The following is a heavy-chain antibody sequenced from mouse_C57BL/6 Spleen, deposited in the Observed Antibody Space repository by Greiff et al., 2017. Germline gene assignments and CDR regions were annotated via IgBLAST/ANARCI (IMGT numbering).Heavy chain of an antibody. V-gene: IGHV1-52*01. CDR2: IDPSDSET. CDR1: GYTFTSYW. CDR3: ARSRWIYYDYDGYAMDY. D-gene: IGHD2-4*01. Sequence: QVQLQQPGAELVRPGSSVKLSCKASGYTFTSYWMHWVKQRPIQGLEWIGNIDPSDSETHYNQKFKDKATLTVDKSSSTAYMQLSSLTSEDSAVYYCARSRWIYYDYDGYAMDYWGQGTSVTVSS. J-gene: IGHJ4*01.